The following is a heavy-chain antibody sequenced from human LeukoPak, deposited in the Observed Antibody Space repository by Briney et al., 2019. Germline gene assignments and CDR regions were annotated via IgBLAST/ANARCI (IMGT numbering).Heavy chain of an antibody. CDR1: GFTLSSYA. CDR2: ISVSGNT. J-gene: IGHJ4*02. Sequence: GGSLRLSCAASGFTLSSYAMSWVRQGPGKGLEWVSAISVSGNTYHADSVKGRFTISRDSSKNTLYLQMNSLRAEDTAVYYCARVYDFWSGYYHPAAGYWGQGTLVTVSS. D-gene: IGHD3-3*01. V-gene: IGHV3-23*01. CDR3: ARVYDFWSGYYHPAAGY.